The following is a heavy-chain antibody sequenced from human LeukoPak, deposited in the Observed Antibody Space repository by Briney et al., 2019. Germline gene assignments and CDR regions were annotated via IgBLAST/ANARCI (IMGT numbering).Heavy chain of an antibody. J-gene: IGHJ4*02. CDR1: GFTYSNYW. V-gene: IGHV3-30*18. CDR3: ANEPRSYSSGWKGD. D-gene: IGHD6-19*01. CDR2: IPYDGSNK. Sequence: QPGGSLRLSCAASGFTYSNYWMHWVRQAPGKGLEWVAVIPYDGSNKYYADSVKGRFTISRDNSKNTLYLQMNSLRAEDTAVYYCANEPRSYSSGWKGDWGQGTLVTVSS.